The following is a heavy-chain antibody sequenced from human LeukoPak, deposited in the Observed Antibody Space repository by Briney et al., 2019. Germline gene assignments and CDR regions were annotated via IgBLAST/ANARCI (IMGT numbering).Heavy chain of an antibody. CDR3: AAVPPYLKRITMVQGVVDY. CDR1: VSTSSVYY. J-gene: IGHJ4*02. V-gene: IGHV3-11*06. D-gene: IGHD3-10*01. CDR2: ISSSSSYT. Sequence: GGSLRLSCAASVSTSSVYYMSWIRQAPGKGLEWVSYISSSSSYTNYADSVKGRFTISRDNAKNSLYLQMNSLRAEDTAVYACAAVPPYLKRITMVQGVVDYWGQGTLVTVSS.